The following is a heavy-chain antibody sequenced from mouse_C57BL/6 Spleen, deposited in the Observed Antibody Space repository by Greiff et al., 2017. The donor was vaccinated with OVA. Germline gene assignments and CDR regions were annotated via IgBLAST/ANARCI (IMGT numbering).Heavy chain of an antibody. V-gene: IGHV1-72*01. Sequence: QVQLQQSGAELVKPGASVKLSCKASGYTFTSYWMHWVKQRPGRGLEWIGRIDPNSGGTKYNEKFKSKATLTVDKPSSTAYMQLSSLTSEDSAVYYCARSYTMITGAWFAYWGQGTLVTVSA. CDR2: IDPNSGGT. D-gene: IGHD2-4*01. CDR1: GYTFTSYW. CDR3: ARSYTMITGAWFAY. J-gene: IGHJ3*01.